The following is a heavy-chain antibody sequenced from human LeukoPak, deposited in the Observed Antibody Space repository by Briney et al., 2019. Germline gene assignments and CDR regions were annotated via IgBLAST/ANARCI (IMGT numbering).Heavy chain of an antibody. CDR3: VRDLGGRSGH. V-gene: IGHV3-74*01. Sequence: GGSLRLSCAASGFTFSSNWMDWVRQAPGKGLVWVSRINEDGSTTNYADSVKGRSTIFRDNAKNTLYLQMNSLRAEDTAVYYCVRDLGGRSGHWGQGTLVTVSS. CDR1: GFTFSSNW. J-gene: IGHJ4*02. CDR2: INEDGSTT. D-gene: IGHD1-26*01.